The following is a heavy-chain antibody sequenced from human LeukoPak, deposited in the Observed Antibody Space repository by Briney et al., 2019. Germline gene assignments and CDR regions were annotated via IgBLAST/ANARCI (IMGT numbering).Heavy chain of an antibody. CDR1: GFTFSSYA. V-gene: IGHV3-23*01. J-gene: IGHJ4*02. D-gene: IGHD1-26*01. CDR3: ARRYSGNYYYFDH. CDR2: ISGSGGST. Sequence: PGGSLRLSCAASGFTFSSYAMSWVRQAPGKGLEWVSAISGSGGSTYYADSVKGRFTISRDASKNTLYLQMNSLRAEDTAVYYCARRYSGNYYYFDHWGQGTLVTVSS.